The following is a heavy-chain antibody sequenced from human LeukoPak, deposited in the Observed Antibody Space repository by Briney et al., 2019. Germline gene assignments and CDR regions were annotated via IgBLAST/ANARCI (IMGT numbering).Heavy chain of an antibody. D-gene: IGHD2-2*01. V-gene: IGHV3-48*01. J-gene: IGHJ4*02. CDR2: ISSSSSTI. CDR3: ASPEDIVVVPAVPADGY. Sequence: GGSLRLSCAASGFTFSSYSMNWVRQALGKGLEWVSYISSSSSTIYYADSVKGRFTISRDNAKNSLYLQMNSLRAEDTAVYYCASPEDIVVVPAVPADGYWGQGTLVTVSS. CDR1: GFTFSSYS.